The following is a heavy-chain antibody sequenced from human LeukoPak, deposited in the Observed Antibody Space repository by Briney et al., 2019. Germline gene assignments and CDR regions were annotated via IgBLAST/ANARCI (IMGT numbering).Heavy chain of an antibody. V-gene: IGHV4-34*01. CDR2: INHSGST. Sequence: SETLSLTCAVYGGSFSGYYWSWIRQPPGKGLEWIGEINHSGSTNYNPSLKSRVTISVDTSKNQFSLKLSSVTAADTAVYYCARGRDSSGYYYGTKRYFDYWGQGTLVTVSS. J-gene: IGHJ4*02. CDR1: GGSFSGYY. D-gene: IGHD3-22*01. CDR3: ARGRDSSGYYYGTKRYFDY.